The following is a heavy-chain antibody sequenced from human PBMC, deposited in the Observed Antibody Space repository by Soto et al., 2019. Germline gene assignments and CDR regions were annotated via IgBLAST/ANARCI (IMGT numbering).Heavy chain of an antibody. V-gene: IGHV4-59*12. Sequence: SETLSLTCTVSGGSISSYYWSWIRQPPGKGLEWIGYIYYSGSTNYNPSLKSRVTISVDTSKNQFSLKLSSVTAADTAVYYCASPYYDFWSGYYGSYEYYYXDVWGKGTTVTVAS. CDR1: GGSISSYY. D-gene: IGHD3-3*01. CDR2: IYYSGST. CDR3: ASPYYDFWSGYYGSYEYYYXDV. J-gene: IGHJ6*03.